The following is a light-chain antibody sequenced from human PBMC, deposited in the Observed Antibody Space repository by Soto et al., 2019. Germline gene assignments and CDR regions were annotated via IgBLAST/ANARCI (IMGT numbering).Light chain of an antibody. J-gene: IGKJ1*01. V-gene: IGKV3-11*01. CDR1: QSVSSY. CDR3: QQRSNWPRT. CDR2: DAS. Sequence: EIVLTQSPATLSLSPGERATLSCRASQSVSSYLAWYQQKPGQAPRLLIYDASNRATGIPARFSGSGSGTDFTLTISSLETEDFAVYYCQQRSNWPRTFGQGTKVDI.